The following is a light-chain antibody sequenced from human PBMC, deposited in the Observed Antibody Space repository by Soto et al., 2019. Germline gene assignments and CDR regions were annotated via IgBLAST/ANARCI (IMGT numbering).Light chain of an antibody. V-gene: IGKV3-20*01. Sequence: EFVLTQSPGKLSLSPGERATLSCRASHSISRGFLAWYQQKPGQAPRLLIYGTSNRGTGIPDRFSGSGSGTDFTLTISRPEPEDFAVYYCQQFGSSPPLTFGGGTKVEIK. J-gene: IGKJ4*01. CDR3: QQFGSSPPLT. CDR2: GTS. CDR1: HSISRGF.